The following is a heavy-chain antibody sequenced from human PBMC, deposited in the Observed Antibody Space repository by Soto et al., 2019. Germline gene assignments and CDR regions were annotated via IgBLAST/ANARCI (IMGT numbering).Heavy chain of an antibody. CDR2: IYYSGST. D-gene: IGHD6-19*01. Sequence: SETLSLTCTVSGGSISSYYWSWIRQPPGKGLEWIGYIYYSGSTNYNPSLKSRVTISVDTSKNQFSLKLSSVTAADTAVYYCARLASGWYYFDYWGQGTLVTVS. CDR1: GGSISSYY. J-gene: IGHJ4*02. CDR3: ARLASGWYYFDY. V-gene: IGHV4-59*08.